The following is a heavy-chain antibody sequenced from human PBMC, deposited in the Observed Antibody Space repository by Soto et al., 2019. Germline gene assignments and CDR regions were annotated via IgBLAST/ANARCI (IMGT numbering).Heavy chain of an antibody. CDR2: IYHSGST. CDR3: AREAGTPNQENSSGNAFDI. CDR1: SGSISSSNW. V-gene: IGHV4-4*02. J-gene: IGHJ3*02. Sequence: QVQLQESGPGLVKPSGTLSLTCAVSSGSISSSNWWSWVRQPPGKGLEWIGEIYHSGSTNYNPSLKSRVTISVDKSKNQFSLKLSSVTAADTAVYYCAREAGTPNQENSSGNAFDIWGQGTMVTVSS. D-gene: IGHD6-19*01.